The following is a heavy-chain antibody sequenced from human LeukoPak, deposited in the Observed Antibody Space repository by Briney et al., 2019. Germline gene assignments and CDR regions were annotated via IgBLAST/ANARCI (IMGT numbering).Heavy chain of an antibody. J-gene: IGHJ5*02. CDR2: IYWDDDK. CDR3: AHRYGSGSYYNEAGSFDP. CDR1: GFSLSTSGVG. Sequence: SGPTLVKPTQTLTLTCTFSGFSLSTSGVGVGWIRQPPGKALEWLALIYWDDDKRYSPSLKSRLTITKDTSKNQVVLTMTNMDPVDTAPYYCAHRYGSGSYYNEAGSFDPWGQGTLVTVSS. V-gene: IGHV2-5*02. D-gene: IGHD3-10*01.